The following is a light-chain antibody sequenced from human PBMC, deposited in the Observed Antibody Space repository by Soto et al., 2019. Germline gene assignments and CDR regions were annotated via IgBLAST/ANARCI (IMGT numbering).Light chain of an antibody. CDR2: KAS. J-gene: IGKJ2*01. CDR3: QQCGSYYT. CDR1: QNINTW. V-gene: IGKV1-5*03. Sequence: DIQMTQSPSTLSASVGDRVTFTCRASQNINTWLAWYQQRPGKAPKLLIYKASTLKRGVPSRFSGSGSGTEFTLTISRLQPDDFETYYCQQCGSYYTFGQGTKLEIK.